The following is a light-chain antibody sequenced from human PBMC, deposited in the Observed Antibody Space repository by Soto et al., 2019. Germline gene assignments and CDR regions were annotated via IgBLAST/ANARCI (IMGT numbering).Light chain of an antibody. J-gene: IGKJ1*01. CDR3: QQYNDYSWT. Sequence: IQMTQSPSTLSESVGDRVAITCRASQSIGIWLAWYQKKPGKAPRFLVYKASTLQTGVPSRFSGSGSGTEFTLTISSLQPDDFATYYCQQYNDYSWTFGQGTKVEIQ. CDR2: KAS. CDR1: QSIGIW. V-gene: IGKV1-5*03.